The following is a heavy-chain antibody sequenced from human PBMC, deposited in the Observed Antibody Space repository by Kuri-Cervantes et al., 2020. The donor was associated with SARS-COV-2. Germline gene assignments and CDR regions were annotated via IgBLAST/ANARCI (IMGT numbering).Heavy chain of an antibody. D-gene: IGHD3-10*01. CDR1: GFTFSHYA. CDR3: AKGVVGVGYSVPLQGSGEPYGMDV. Sequence: GESLKISCGASGFTFSHYAMSWFRQAPGKGLEWVSAISGGGGSTYYADSVRGRFTISRDNSKNTLYLQMNSLRAEDTAVYYCAKGVVGVGYSVPLQGSGEPYGMDVWGQGTTVTVSS. CDR2: ISGGGGST. J-gene: IGHJ6*02. V-gene: IGHV3-23*01.